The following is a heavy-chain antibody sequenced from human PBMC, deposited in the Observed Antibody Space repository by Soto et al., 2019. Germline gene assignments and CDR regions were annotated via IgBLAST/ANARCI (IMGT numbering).Heavy chain of an antibody. Sequence: ASGKVSCKVSGYTLTELSMHWVRQAPGKGLEWMGGFDPEDGETIYAQKFQGRVTMTEDTSTDTAYMELSSLRSEDTAVYYCATYDYDSSGYYSSFDYWGQGTLVTVSS. CDR3: ATYDYDSSGYYSSFDY. CDR2: FDPEDGET. D-gene: IGHD3-22*01. V-gene: IGHV1-24*01. CDR1: GYTLTELS. J-gene: IGHJ4*02.